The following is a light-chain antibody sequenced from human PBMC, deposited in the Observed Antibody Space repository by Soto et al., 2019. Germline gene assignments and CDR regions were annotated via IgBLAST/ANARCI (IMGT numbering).Light chain of an antibody. CDR3: GSYTGSIYV. J-gene: IGLJ1*01. V-gene: IGLV2-14*01. Sequence: QSALTQPASVSGSPGQSITISCTGTSSDVGGYKFVSWYQQHPGKAPKLIIYEVSNRPSGFSSRFSGSKSGNTASLTISGLQAADEADYYCGSYTGSIYVFGTGTKLTVL. CDR1: SSDVGGYKF. CDR2: EVS.